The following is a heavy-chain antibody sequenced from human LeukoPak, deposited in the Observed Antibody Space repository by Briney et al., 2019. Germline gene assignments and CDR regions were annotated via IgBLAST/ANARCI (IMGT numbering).Heavy chain of an antibody. D-gene: IGHD1-26*01. CDR3: LAESGIDY. V-gene: IGHV1-69*04. Sequence: SVKVSCKASGGTFSSYAISWVRQAPGQGLEWMGRIIPILGIANYAQKFQGRVTITADKSTSTAYMELSSLRSEDTAVYYCLAESGIDYWGQGTQVTVSS. CDR2: IIPILGIA. J-gene: IGHJ4*02. CDR1: GGTFSSYA.